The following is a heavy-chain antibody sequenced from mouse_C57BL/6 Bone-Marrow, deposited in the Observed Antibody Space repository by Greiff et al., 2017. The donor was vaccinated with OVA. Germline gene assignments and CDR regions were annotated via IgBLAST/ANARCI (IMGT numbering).Heavy chain of an antibody. J-gene: IGHJ4*01. CDR3: ARWLLRRNYAMDY. Sequence: QVQLQQPGAELVKPGASVKLSCKASGYTFTSYWMHWVKQRPGRGLEWTGRIDPNSGGTKYNEKFKSKATLTVDKPSSTAYMQLSSLTSEDSAVYYCARWLLRRNYAMDYWGQGTSVTVSS. V-gene: IGHV1-72*01. D-gene: IGHD2-3*01. CDR1: GYTFTSYW. CDR2: IDPNSGGT.